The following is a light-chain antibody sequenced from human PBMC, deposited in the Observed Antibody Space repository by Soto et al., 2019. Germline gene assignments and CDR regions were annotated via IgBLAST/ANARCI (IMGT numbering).Light chain of an antibody. Sequence: QSVLTQPPSASGSPGQSVTISCTGTSNDVGAYDYVSWYQQHPGKAPKLMIYEINKRPSGVPDRFSGSKSGNTASLTVSGLQAEDEADYYCSSFAGSNNFPYVFGTGTKVTVL. CDR1: SNDVGAYDY. J-gene: IGLJ1*01. V-gene: IGLV2-8*01. CDR2: EIN. CDR3: SSFAGSNNFPYV.